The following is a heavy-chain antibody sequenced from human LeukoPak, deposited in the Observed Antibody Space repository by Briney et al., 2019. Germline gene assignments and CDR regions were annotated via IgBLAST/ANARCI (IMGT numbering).Heavy chain of an antibody. D-gene: IGHD2-2*01. J-gene: IGHJ5*02. CDR3: ARDRRYCSSTSCYFDP. Sequence: ASVKVSCKASGGTFSSYAISWVRQAPGQGLEWMGGIIPIFGTANYAQKFQGRVTITADESTSTAYMELSSLRFEDTAVYYCARDRRYCSSTSCYFDPWGQGTLVTVSS. V-gene: IGHV1-69*13. CDR1: GGTFSSYA. CDR2: IIPIFGTA.